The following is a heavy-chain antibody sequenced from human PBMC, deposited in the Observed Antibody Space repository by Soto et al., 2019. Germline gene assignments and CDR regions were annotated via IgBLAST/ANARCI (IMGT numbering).Heavy chain of an antibody. CDR2: ISSGSATI. J-gene: IGHJ6*02. D-gene: IGHD2-2*01. Sequence: AGGSLRLSCAASGFTFNSYSMNWVRQAPGKGLEWVSYISSGSATIYYADSVKGRFTISRDNAKNSLYLQMNSLRDEDTAVYYCARDSDPYQLSKHGMDVWGQGTTVTVSS. CDR3: ARDSDPYQLSKHGMDV. V-gene: IGHV3-48*02. CDR1: GFTFNSYS.